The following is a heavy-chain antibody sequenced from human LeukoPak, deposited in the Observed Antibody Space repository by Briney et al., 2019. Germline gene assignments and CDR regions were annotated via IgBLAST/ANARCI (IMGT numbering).Heavy chain of an antibody. Sequence: PGASVKVSCKASGYTFTGYYMHWVRQGPGQGLEWIGWINPNSGGTNYAQKFQGRVTMTRDTSISTAYMELSRLRSDDTAVYYCARDLWSGYPDDYWGQGTLVTVSS. J-gene: IGHJ4*02. D-gene: IGHD3-3*01. CDR2: INPNSGGT. CDR3: ARDLWSGYPDDY. CDR1: GYTFTGYY. V-gene: IGHV1-2*02.